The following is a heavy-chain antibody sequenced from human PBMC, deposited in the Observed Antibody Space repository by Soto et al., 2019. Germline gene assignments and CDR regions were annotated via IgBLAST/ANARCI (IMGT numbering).Heavy chain of an antibody. V-gene: IGHV3-23*01. J-gene: IGHJ5*02. Sequence: GGSLRLSWAAAGFTFSYYYMSWIRQAPGKGLEWVSAISGSGGSTYYADSVKGRFTISRDNSKNTLYLQMNSLRAEDTAVYYCAKDYAPDRSNWFDPWGQGTLVTVSS. D-gene: IGHD3-16*01. CDR3: AKDYAPDRSNWFDP. CDR1: GFTFSYYY. CDR2: ISGSGGST.